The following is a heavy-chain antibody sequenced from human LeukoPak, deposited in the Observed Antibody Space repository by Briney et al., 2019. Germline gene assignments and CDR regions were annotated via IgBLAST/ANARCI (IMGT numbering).Heavy chain of an antibody. J-gene: IGHJ4*02. CDR1: GGSISSSSYY. CDR3: ALGLLLDY. V-gene: IGHV4-39*01. D-gene: IGHD3-22*01. CDR2: IYYSRST. Sequence: PSETLSLTCTVSGGSISSSSYYWGWIRQPPGKGLEWIGSIYYSRSTYYNPSLKSRVTISVDTSKNQFSLKLSSVTAADTAVYYCALGLLLDYWGQGTLVTVSS.